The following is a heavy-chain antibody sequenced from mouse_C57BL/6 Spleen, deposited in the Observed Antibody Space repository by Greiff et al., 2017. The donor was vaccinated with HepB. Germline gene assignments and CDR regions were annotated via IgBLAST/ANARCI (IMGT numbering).Heavy chain of an antibody. V-gene: IGHV1-72*01. CDR1: GYTFTSYW. CDR3: ARMTHGYGSSYPYYFDY. D-gene: IGHD1-1*01. CDR2: IDPNSGGT. Sequence: VQLQQPGAELVKPGASVKLSCKASGYTFTSYWMPGVKKRPGRGLGGIGRIDPNSGGTKYNEKFKSKATLTVDKPSSTAYMKLSSLTSEDSAVYYCARMTHGYGSSYPYYFDYWGQGTTLTVSS. J-gene: IGHJ2*01.